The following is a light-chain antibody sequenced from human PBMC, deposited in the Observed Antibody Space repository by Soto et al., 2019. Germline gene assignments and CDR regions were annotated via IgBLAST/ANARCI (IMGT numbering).Light chain of an antibody. CDR1: SSDVGGYNY. Sequence: QSVLTQPASVSGSPGQSITISCTGTSSDVGGYNYVSWYQQHPGKAPKLMIYDVNNRTSGVSNRFSGSKSGNTASLTISGPQAEHEAEYYCSSYTGSSTYVVFGGGTKLTVL. J-gene: IGLJ2*01. CDR2: DVN. V-gene: IGLV2-14*01. CDR3: SSYTGSSTYVV.